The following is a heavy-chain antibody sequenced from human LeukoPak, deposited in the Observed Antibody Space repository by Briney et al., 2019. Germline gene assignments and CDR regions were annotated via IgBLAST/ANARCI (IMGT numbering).Heavy chain of an antibody. V-gene: IGHV3-7*01. CDR2: IKQDGSEK. Sequence: PGGSLRLSCAASGFTFNSYWMTWVRQAPGRGLEWVANIKQDGSEKYYVDSVKGRFTISRDNAKNSLYLQMNSLRAEDTAVYYCARERYHGSGAPKYDFWGQGTLVTVSS. D-gene: IGHD3-10*01. CDR1: GFTFNSYW. CDR3: ARERYHGSGAPKYDF. J-gene: IGHJ4*02.